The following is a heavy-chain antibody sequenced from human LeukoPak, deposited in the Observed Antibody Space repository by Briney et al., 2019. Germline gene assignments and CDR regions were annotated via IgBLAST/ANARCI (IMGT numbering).Heavy chain of an antibody. CDR3: ARPDLYGAWYSSSSQGYYYYGMDV. CDR1: GGTFSSYA. D-gene: IGHD6-6*01. Sequence: VKVSCKASGGTFSSYAISWVRQAPGQGLEWMGGIIPIFGTANYAQKFQGRVTITADESTSTAYMELSSLRSEDTAVYYCARPDLYGAWYSSSSQGYYYYGMDVWGQGTTVTVSS. V-gene: IGHV1-69*13. CDR2: IIPIFGTA. J-gene: IGHJ6*02.